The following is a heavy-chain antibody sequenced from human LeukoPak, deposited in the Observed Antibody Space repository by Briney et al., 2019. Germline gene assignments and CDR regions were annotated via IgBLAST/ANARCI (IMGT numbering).Heavy chain of an antibody. CDR1: GFTFSSYS. CDR2: ISSSSSYI. V-gene: IGHV3-21*01. J-gene: IGHJ4*02. CDR3: AGTPVVAATSFDY. Sequence: GGSLRLSCAASGFTFSSYSMNWVRQAPGKGLDGVSSISSSSSYIYYADSVKGRFTISRDNAKNSLYLQMNSLRAEDTAVYYCAGTPVVAATSFDYWGQGTLVTVSS. D-gene: IGHD2-15*01.